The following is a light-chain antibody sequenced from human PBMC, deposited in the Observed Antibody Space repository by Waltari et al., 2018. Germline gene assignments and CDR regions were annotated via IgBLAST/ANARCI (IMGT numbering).Light chain of an antibody. V-gene: IGKV1-33*01. J-gene: IGKJ3*01. CDR2: DAS. CDR1: QDISNY. CDR3: QQYDNLPPIFT. Sequence: DIQMTQSPSSLSASVGDRVTITCQASQDISNYLNWYQQKPGKAPKLLSYDASNLETGVPSRLSGSGSGTDFTFTISSLQPEDIATYYCQQYDNLPPIFTFGPGTKVDIK.